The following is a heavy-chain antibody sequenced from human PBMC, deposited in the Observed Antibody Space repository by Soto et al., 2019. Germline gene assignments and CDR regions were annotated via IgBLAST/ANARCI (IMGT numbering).Heavy chain of an antibody. CDR1: GYTFTSYA. CDR2: INPYNGNT. Sequence: QVQLVQSGTEVKKPGASVKVSCKASGYTFTSYAISWVRQAPGQGLEWMGWINPYNGNTNYAQKLQGRVTMTTDTSTSTAYMAPRSPRSDDTAVYYWARVTAMALPGAWGQGTLVTVSS. J-gene: IGHJ1*01. V-gene: IGHV1-18*01. D-gene: IGHD5-18*01. CDR3: ARVTAMALPGA.